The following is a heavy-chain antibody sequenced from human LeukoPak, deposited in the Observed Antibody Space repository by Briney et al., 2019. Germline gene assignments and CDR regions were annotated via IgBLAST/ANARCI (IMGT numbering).Heavy chain of an antibody. J-gene: IGHJ4*02. D-gene: IGHD1-20*01. Sequence: SVKVSCKASGGTFSSYAIRWVRQAPGQGLEWMGRIIPIFGTANYAQKFQGRVTITTDESTSTAYMELSSLRSEDTAVYYCARGDNWNPFDYWGQGTLVTVSS. CDR3: ARGDNWNPFDY. CDR1: GGTFSSYA. V-gene: IGHV1-69*05. CDR2: IIPIFGTA.